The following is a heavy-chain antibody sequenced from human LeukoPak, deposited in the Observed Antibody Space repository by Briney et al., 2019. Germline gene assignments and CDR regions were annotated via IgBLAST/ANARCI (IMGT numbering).Heavy chain of an antibody. V-gene: IGHV3-23*01. J-gene: IGHJ6*04. CDR3: ARVGYCSSTSCYERDYYYYGMDV. D-gene: IGHD2-2*01. CDR1: GFTFSSYA. CDR2: ISGSGGTT. Sequence: GGSLRLSCAASGFTFSSYAMSWVRQAPGKGLEWVSAISGSGGTTYYADSVKGRFTTSRDNAKNSLYLQMNSLRAEDTAVYYCARVGYCSSTSCYERDYYYYGMDVWGKGTTVTVSS.